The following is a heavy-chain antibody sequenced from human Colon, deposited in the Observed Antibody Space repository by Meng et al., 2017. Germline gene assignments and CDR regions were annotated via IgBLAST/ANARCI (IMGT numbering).Heavy chain of an antibody. CDR3: ARGNRQPGAADI. Sequence: GESLKISCAASGFTLSDYYMIWFRQAPGMGLEWLSDISRSGSDVQYAEVAKGRFTISRDNTRNSLYFQMNSLRAEDTALYYCARGNRQPGAADIWGRGTLVTVSS. V-gene: IGHV3-11*01. CDR1: GFTLSDYY. CDR2: ISRSGSDV. J-gene: IGHJ3*02. D-gene: IGHD2/OR15-2a*01.